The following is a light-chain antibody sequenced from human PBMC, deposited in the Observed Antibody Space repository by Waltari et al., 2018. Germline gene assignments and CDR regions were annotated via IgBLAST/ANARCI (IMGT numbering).Light chain of an antibody. CDR2: DVA. J-gene: IGKJ4*01. CDR1: QDIDNN. V-gene: IGKV1-33*01. CDR3: QQYDKIPLT. Sequence: DIKLTQSPSSLYASVGDRVNIPCQATQDIDNNLNRHQQKPGKAPNLLIYDVANLETGVPSRFSGSGSGTDFTLTITNLQPEDFATYYCQQYDKIPLTFGGGTKV.